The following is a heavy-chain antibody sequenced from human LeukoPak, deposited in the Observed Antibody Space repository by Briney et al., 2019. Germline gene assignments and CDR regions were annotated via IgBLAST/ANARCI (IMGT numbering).Heavy chain of an antibody. V-gene: IGHV3-7*01. D-gene: IGHD5-18*01. CDR2: IKQDESER. Sequence: GGSLRLSCEGSGFSFSSYWMTWVRQSPGKGPEWVANIKQDESERYTVDSVKGRFTISRDNAKNSLYLQMNTLRAEDTAVYYRTRDGDTGMVGGYYYYMDVWGKGTTVTVSS. CDR3: TRDGDTGMVGGYYYYMDV. J-gene: IGHJ6*03. CDR1: GFSFSSYW.